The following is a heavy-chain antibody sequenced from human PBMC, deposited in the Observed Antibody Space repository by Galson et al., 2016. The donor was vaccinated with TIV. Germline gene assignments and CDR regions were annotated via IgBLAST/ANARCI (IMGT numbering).Heavy chain of an antibody. J-gene: IGHJ3*02. Sequence: QSGAEVKKPGESLKISCKGSGYSFTSYWIAWVHQMPGKGLEWMGIIYPGDSDTRNSPSFQGQVTFSADKSINTAYLQWSSLKASDTAMYYCARRGRYCSGATCYSAFDIWGQGTMVTVSS. CDR2: IYPGDSDT. V-gene: IGHV5-51*07. CDR1: GYSFTSYW. D-gene: IGHD2-15*01. CDR3: ARRGRYCSGATCYSAFDI.